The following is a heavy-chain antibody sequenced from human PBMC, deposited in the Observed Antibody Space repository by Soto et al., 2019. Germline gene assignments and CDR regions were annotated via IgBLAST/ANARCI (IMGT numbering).Heavy chain of an antibody. D-gene: IGHD2-2*01. CDR2: IYWDDDK. CDR1: GFSLSTSGVG. J-gene: IGHJ3*02. CDR3: AHRRSSRDIVVVPAAMRGVYAFDI. V-gene: IGHV2-5*02. Sequence: QITLKESGPTLVKPTQPLTLTCTFSGFSLSTSGVGVGWIRQPPGKALEWLALIYWDDDKRYSPSLKSRLTITKDTAKNQVVLTMTNMDPVDTATYYCAHRRSSRDIVVVPAAMRGVYAFDIWGQGTMVTVSS.